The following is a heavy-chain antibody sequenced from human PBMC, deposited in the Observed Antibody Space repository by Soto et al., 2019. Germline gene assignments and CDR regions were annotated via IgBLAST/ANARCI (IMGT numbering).Heavy chain of an antibody. CDR1: GYSFTSYY. D-gene: IGHD3-10*01. J-gene: IGHJ3*01. CDR2: INPSSGYT. CDR3: ASAPLVDDGSGIGDAFDV. Sequence: QVQLVQSGAEMRRPGASVKVSCKASGYSFTSYYMHWVRQAPGHGLEWLAIINPSSGYTRYAQEFQGSGTGTRDTSTGTVYMEMSSLRSEDTALYYCASAPLVDDGSGIGDAFDVWGQGTRVSVSS. V-gene: IGHV1-46*01.